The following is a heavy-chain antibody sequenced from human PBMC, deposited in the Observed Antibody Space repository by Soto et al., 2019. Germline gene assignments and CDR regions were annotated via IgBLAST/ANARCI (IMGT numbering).Heavy chain of an antibody. J-gene: IGHJ5*02. CDR1: GGSISSYY. D-gene: IGHD6-13*01. CDR3: ASGDSSSWYGGGYWFDP. CDR2: IYYSGST. Sequence: SETLSLTCTVSGGSISSYYWSWIRQHPGKGLEWIGYIYYSGSTYYNPSLKSRVTISVDTSKNQFSLKLSSVTAADTAVYYCASGDSSSWYGGGYWFDPWGQGTLVTSPQ. V-gene: IGHV4-59*06.